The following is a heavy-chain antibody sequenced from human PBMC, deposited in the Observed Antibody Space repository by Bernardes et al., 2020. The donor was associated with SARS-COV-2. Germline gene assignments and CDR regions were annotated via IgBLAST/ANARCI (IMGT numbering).Heavy chain of an antibody. D-gene: IGHD3-10*01. V-gene: IGHV3-74*01. J-gene: IGHJ6*02. CDR2: INSDASNT. Sequence: GESLKISCTASGFTSSSFWMHWVRQVPGKGLVWVSRINSDASNTIYADSVKGRFTISRDSSKNTVYLQMDSLTGEDTAVYFCARKTGHDYGMDVWGQGTTVTVSS. CDR1: GFTSSSFW. CDR3: ARKTGHDYGMDV.